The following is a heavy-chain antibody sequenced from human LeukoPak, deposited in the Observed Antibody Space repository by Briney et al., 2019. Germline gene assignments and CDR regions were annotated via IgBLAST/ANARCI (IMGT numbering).Heavy chain of an antibody. D-gene: IGHD5-18*01. J-gene: IGHJ3*02. CDR3: ARSGYRYGADALDI. V-gene: IGHV4-59*01. CDR2: IYYSGST. CDR1: GGSISSYY. Sequence: SETLSLTCTVSGGSISSYYWSWIRQPPGKGLEWIGYIYYSGSTSYKPSLKSRVTISVDTSKNQFSLKLSSVTAADTAVYYCARSGYRYGADALDIWGQGTMVTVSS.